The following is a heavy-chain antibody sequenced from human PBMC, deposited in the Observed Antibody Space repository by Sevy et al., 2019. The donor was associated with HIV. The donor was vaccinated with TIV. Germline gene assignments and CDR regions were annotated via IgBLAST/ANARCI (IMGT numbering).Heavy chain of an antibody. V-gene: IGHV3-64D*06. CDR2: ISSNGGST. D-gene: IGHD2-2*01. CDR1: GFTFTSYA. CDR3: VKANYCSSTSCPYDY. Sequence: GGSLRLSCSASGFTFTSYAMHWVRQAPGKGLEYVSAISSNGGSTYYADSVKGRFTISRDNSKNTLYLQMSSLRAEDTAVYYCVKANYCSSTSCPYDYWGQGTLVTVSS. J-gene: IGHJ4*02.